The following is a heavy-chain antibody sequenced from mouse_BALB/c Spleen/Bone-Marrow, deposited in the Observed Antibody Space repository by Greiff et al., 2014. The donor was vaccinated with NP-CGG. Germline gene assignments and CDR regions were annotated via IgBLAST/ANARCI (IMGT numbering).Heavy chain of an antibody. V-gene: IGHV5-9-1*01. CDR3: ARSLCDYDAMDY. CDR2: ISSGGSYT. Sequence: EVNLVESGGGLVKPGGSLKLSCAASGFTFSSYAMSWVRQTPEKRLEWVATISSGGSYTYYADSGKGRLTISRDNAKNTLYLQMSSLRSEDTAMYYCARSLCDYDAMDYWGQGTSVTVSS. J-gene: IGHJ4*01. CDR1: GFTFSSYA.